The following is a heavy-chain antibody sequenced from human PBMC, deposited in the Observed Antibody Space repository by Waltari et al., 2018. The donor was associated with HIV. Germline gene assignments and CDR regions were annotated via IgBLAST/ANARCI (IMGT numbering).Heavy chain of an antibody. CDR3: AREDYDQFWGSPLYIFDS. D-gene: IGHD3-16*01. CDR1: GDSTKITRYF. V-gene: IGHV4-61*02. CDR2: INTRGDT. J-gene: IGHJ4*02. Sequence: QVQLQESGPGLARSSQTLSPACSVSGDSTKITRYFWSWVRQSAGRGLAWIGRINTRGDTKYNPSLKGRVVMSIDAPRKMFFLNLTSISAADTGTYFCAREDYDQFWGSPLYIFDSWGLGTVITVSS.